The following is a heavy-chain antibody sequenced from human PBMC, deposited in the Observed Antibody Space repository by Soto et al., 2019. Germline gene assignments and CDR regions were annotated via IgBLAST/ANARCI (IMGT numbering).Heavy chain of an antibody. CDR3: ARESSPWIQGNWFDP. CDR1: GYTFSTYY. V-gene: IGHV1-46*01. CDR2: INPSGGST. Sequence: ASVKVSCKASGYTFSTYYMHWVRQAPGQGYEWMGIINPSGGSTTYAQKFQGRVTMTRDTSKNQFSLKLSSVTAADTAVYYCARESSPWIQGNWFDPRGQGTLVTVSS. J-gene: IGHJ5*02. D-gene: IGHD5-18*01.